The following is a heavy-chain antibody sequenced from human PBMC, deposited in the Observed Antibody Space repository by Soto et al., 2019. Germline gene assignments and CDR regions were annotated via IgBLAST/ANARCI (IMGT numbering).Heavy chain of an antibody. J-gene: IGHJ4*02. CDR1: GFTFSTYG. Sequence: EVQLLESGGGLVQPGGSLRLSCAASGFTFSTYGMSWVRQAPGKGLEWISGLSGSDGRTTYADSVKGRFTISRDNSKNTLYLQINSLRVEDTAVYYCARDSGYDSTDWGQGTLVTVSS. CDR3: ARDSGYDSTD. V-gene: IGHV3-23*01. D-gene: IGHD3-22*01. CDR2: LSGSDGRT.